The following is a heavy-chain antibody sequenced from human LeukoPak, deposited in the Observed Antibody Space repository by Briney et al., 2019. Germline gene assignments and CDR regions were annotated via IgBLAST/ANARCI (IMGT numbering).Heavy chain of an antibody. V-gene: IGHV4-59*08. D-gene: IGHD5-18*01. CDR1: GGSISSYY. CDR2: IYYSGST. Sequence: SETLSLTCTVSGGSISSYYWSWIQQPPGKGLEWIGYIYYSGSTNYNPSLKSRVTISVDTSKNQFSLKLSSVTAADTAVYYCARNTAMVYFDYWGQGTLVTVSS. J-gene: IGHJ4*02. CDR3: ARNTAMVYFDY.